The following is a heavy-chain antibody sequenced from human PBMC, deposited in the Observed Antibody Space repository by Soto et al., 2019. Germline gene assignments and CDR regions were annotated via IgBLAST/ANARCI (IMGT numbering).Heavy chain of an antibody. J-gene: IGHJ4*02. CDR1: GFTFSRYA. V-gene: IGHV3-30-3*01. D-gene: IGHD6-6*01. CDR2: ISYDGSEK. CDR3: AREVGGSSPPG. Sequence: ESGGGVVQPGRSLRLSCAASGFTFSRYALHWVRQAPGKGLEWVAVISYDGSEKYYEDSVKGRFTISRDSSKNTLYLQMNSLGPEDTAVYYCAREVGGSSPPGWGQGTLVTVSS.